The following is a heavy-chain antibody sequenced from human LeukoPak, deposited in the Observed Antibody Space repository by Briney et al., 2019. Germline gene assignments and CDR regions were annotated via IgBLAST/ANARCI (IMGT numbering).Heavy chain of an antibody. Sequence: PSETLSLTCAVYGGSFSGYYWSWIRQPPGKGLEWIGEINHSGSTNYNPSLKSRVTISVDTSKNQFSLKLSSVTAADTAVYYCASSSTSTYIDYWGQGTLVTVSS. J-gene: IGHJ4*02. D-gene: IGHD2-2*01. CDR1: GGSFSGYY. CDR2: INHSGST. CDR3: ASSSTSTYIDY. V-gene: IGHV4-34*01.